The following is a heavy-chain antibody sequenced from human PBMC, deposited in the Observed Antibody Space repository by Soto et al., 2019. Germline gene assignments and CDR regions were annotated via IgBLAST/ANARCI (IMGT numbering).Heavy chain of an antibody. V-gene: IGHV1-18*01. Sequence: QVQLVQSGAEVKKPGASVTVSCKTSGYTISNYGINWVRQAPGQGLGWMGWISGYTGNTNYAQTVQGRVTMSTDTSTGTVYMELRSLKSDDTAIYYCSRFIMVGGWFDPNYYHGMDVWGQGTTVTVSS. D-gene: IGHD6-19*01. CDR1: GYTISNYG. CDR3: SRFIMVGGWFDPNYYHGMDV. J-gene: IGHJ6*02. CDR2: ISGYTGNT.